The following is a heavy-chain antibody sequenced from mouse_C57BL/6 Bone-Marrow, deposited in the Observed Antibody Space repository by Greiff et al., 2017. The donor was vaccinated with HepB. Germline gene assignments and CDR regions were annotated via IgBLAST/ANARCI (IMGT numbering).Heavy chain of an antibody. J-gene: IGHJ2*01. Sequence: EVQLQESGPGLVKPSQSLSLTCSVTGYSITSGYYWNWIRQFPGNKLEWMGYISYDGSNNYNPSLKNRISITRDTSTNQFFLKLNSVTTEDTATYYCARDRAYYSNFYYWGQGTTLTGSS. CDR1: GYSITSGYY. CDR3: ARDRAYYSNFYY. V-gene: IGHV3-6*01. D-gene: IGHD2-5*01. CDR2: ISYDGSN.